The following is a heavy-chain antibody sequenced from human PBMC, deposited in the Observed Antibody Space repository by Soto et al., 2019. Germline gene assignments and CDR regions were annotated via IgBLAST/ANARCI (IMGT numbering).Heavy chain of an antibody. CDR2: IYHTGST. V-gene: IGHV4-30-2*01. D-gene: IGHD3-10*01. CDR1: GGSISSGGYS. Sequence: SETLSLTCTVSGGSISSGGYSWSWIRQPPGKGLEWIGFIYHTGSTYYNPSLESRVTISVDRSKNQLYLRLSSVTAADTAVYYCARDNTGSLDSWGQGTLVTVSS. J-gene: IGHJ5*01. CDR3: ARDNTGSLDS.